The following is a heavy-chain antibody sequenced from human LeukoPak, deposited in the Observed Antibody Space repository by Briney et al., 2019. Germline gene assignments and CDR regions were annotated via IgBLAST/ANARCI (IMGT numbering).Heavy chain of an antibody. CDR3: AKDGFLEWLFYYYYMDV. J-gene: IGHJ6*03. CDR2: IRYDGSNK. CDR1: GFTFSSYG. Sequence: PGGSLRLSCAASGFTFSSYGMHWVRQAPGKGLEWVAFIRYDGSNKYYADSVKGRFTISRDNPKNTLYLQMNSLRAEDTAVYYCAKDGFLEWLFYYYYMDVWGKGTTVTVSS. V-gene: IGHV3-30*02. D-gene: IGHD3-3*01.